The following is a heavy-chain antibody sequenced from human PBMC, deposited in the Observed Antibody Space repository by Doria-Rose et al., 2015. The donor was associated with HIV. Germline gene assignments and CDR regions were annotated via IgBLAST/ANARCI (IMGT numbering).Heavy chain of an antibody. J-gene: IGHJ4*02. D-gene: IGHD6-13*01. CDR2: IFSYDER. Sequence: QITLKESGPVLVKPTETLTLTCTVSGVSLSGPGMGVSRTRQPPGKALEWLANIFSYDERSYKTSLKSRLTISRCTSKSQVVLTMTGMDPVDTATYYCARIKSSRWYHKYYFDFWGQGTLVIVSA. CDR1: GVSLSGPGMG. CDR3: ARIKSSRWYHKYYFDF. V-gene: IGHV2-26*01.